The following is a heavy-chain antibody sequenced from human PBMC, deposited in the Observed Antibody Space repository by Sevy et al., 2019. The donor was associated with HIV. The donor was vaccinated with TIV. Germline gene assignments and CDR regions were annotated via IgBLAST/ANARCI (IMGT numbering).Heavy chain of an antibody. Sequence: SETLSLTCAVYGGSFSGYYWSWIRQSPGKGLEWIGEISHSGTVNYNPSLKSRVTISVDTSKDQFSLKLSSVTAADTAVYYCARGNIEITMMIVVFTGGIYYFDYWGQGTLVTVSS. CDR2: ISHSGTV. V-gene: IGHV4-34*01. D-gene: IGHD3-22*01. CDR1: GGSFSGYY. CDR3: ARGNIEITMMIVVFTGGIYYFDY. J-gene: IGHJ4*02.